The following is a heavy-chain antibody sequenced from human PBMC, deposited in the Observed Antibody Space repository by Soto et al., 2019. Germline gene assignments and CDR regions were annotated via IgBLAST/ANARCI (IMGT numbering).Heavy chain of an antibody. V-gene: IGHV4-59*01. Sequence: SETLSLTCTVSGGSISSYYWSWIRQPPGKGLEWIGYIYYSGSTNYNPSLKSRVTISVDTSKNQFSLKLSSVTAADTAVYYCARVLGGYSSRYYYYYMDVWGKGTTVTVSS. CDR3: ARVLGGYSSRYYYYYMDV. CDR2: IYYSGST. J-gene: IGHJ6*03. CDR1: GGSISSYY. D-gene: IGHD6-13*01.